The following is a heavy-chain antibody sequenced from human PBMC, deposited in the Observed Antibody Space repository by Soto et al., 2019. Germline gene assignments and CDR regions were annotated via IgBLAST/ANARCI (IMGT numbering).Heavy chain of an antibody. V-gene: IGHV4-31*03. Sequence: QVQLQESGPGLVKPSQILSLTCSVSGGSINSGTYYWTWIRQYPGKGLEWVGYILSSGTTFYNPSLKNRLIISGDTSKNQFSLRLSSVTAADTALYYCARARGYNNGYSSFPIEFWGQGALVTVSS. J-gene: IGHJ4*02. D-gene: IGHD5-18*01. CDR3: ARARGYNNGYSSFPIEF. CDR1: GGSINSGTYY. CDR2: ILSSGTT.